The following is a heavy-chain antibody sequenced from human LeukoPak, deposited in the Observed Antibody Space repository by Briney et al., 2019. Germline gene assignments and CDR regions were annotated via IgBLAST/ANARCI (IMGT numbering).Heavy chain of an antibody. CDR2: TNTDGSEK. CDR3: ARDSGSCRGCAFDI. J-gene: IGHJ3*02. Sequence: PGGSLRLSCTASGFIFRSYWMSWVRQAPGKGLEWVANTNTDGSEKYYVDSVKGRVTISRDNAMNFLYLQLNSLRVDDTAVYYCARDSGSCRGCAFDIWGQGTVVTVSS. D-gene: IGHD1-26*01. V-gene: IGHV3-7*01. CDR1: GFIFRSYW.